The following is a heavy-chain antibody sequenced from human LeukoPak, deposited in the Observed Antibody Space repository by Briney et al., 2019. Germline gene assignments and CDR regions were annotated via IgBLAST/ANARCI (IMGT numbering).Heavy chain of an antibody. CDR1: GFTFSSYG. CDR3: AKDRDYGDYYPTIDY. J-gene: IGHJ4*02. D-gene: IGHD4-17*01. Sequence: SGGSLRLSCAASGFTFSSYGMHWVRQAPGKGLEWVAVISYDGSNKYYADSVKGRFTISRDNSKNTLYLQMNSLRAEDTAVYYCAKDRDYGDYYPTIDYWGQGTLVTVSS. CDR2: ISYDGSNK. V-gene: IGHV3-30*18.